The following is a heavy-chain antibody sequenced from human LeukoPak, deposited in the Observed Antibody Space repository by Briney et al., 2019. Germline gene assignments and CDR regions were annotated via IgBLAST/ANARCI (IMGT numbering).Heavy chain of an antibody. D-gene: IGHD5-18*01. J-gene: IGHJ4*02. CDR1: GFNFSNYW. Sequence: GSLRLSCAASGFNFSNYWMSWVRQTPGKGLEWVANINRDGSEKYYVDSVEGQFTISRDNAKNSLFLQMNSLRVEDTAVYYCARRRGYSYGRNNYYFDYWAREPWSPSPQ. CDR2: INRDGSEK. CDR3: ARRRGYSYGRNNYYFDY. V-gene: IGHV3-7*03.